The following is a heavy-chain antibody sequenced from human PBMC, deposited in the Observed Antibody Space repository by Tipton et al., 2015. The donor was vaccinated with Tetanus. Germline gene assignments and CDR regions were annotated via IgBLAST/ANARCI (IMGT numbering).Heavy chain of an antibody. CDR3: AREADCSGGSCFSGDFDN. D-gene: IGHD2-15*01. Sequence: SLRLSCAASGFIFSSYGIHWVRQAPGKGLEWVAGISHDGGKEYYADSVKGRFTISRDNSKNTLYLQMNSLRAEDTAVYYCAREADCSGGSCFSGDFDNWGQGTQVTVSS. CDR2: ISHDGGKE. J-gene: IGHJ4*02. CDR1: GFIFSSYG. V-gene: IGHV3-33*05.